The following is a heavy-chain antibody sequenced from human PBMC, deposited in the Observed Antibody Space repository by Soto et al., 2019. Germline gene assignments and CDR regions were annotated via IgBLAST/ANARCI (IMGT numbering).Heavy chain of an antibody. J-gene: IGHJ4*02. CDR3: SFRDWKANVDD. CDR2: IIPLIALP. CDR1: GGAFSSYT. D-gene: IGHD1-1*01. V-gene: IGHV1-69*02. Sequence: QVQLVQSGAEVRKPGSSVKVSCKASGGAFSSYTISWVRQVPGQGLEWMGRIIPLIALPVYAQKFQGRVTISADKSTTTAYMEVSRLITEDTAVYYCSFRDWKANVDDWGQGTQVIVSS.